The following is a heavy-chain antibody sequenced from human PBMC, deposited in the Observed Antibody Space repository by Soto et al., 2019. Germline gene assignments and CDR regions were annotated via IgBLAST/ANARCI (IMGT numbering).Heavy chain of an antibody. V-gene: IGHV4-30-2*06. CDR3: ARGGGYDSFDY. CDR1: GASISYGGFS. CDR2: ISHLEST. Sequence: SDTLSLTCTVSGASISYGGFSWSWIRQSPGKGLEWIGYISHLESTYFHPSFKSRLTMSIDRTRNQFSLKLSSVTAADMAVYYCARGGGYDSFDYWGQGVLVTVSS. D-gene: IGHD5-12*01. J-gene: IGHJ4*02.